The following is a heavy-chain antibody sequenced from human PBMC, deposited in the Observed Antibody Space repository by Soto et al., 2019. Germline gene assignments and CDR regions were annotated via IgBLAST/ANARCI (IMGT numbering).Heavy chain of an antibody. D-gene: IGHD5-12*01. J-gene: IGHJ4*02. CDR1: GYTFTHYA. CDR2: IIPIFGTA. Sequence: QVQLVQSGAEVKKPGASVKVSCKASGYTFTHYAIHWVRQAPGQSLEWMGGIIPIFGTANYAQKFQGRVTITADESTSTAYLELSSLRSEDTAVYYCARARVATIHYYFDYWGQGTLVTVSS. CDR3: ARARVATIHYYFDY. V-gene: IGHV1-69*13.